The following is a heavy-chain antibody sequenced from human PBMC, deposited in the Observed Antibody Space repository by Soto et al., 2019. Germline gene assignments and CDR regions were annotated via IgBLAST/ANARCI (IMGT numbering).Heavy chain of an antibody. D-gene: IGHD1-26*01. CDR3: ARRGGSYHNWFDP. CDR2: IDYSGST. Sequence: QVQLQESGPGLVKPSETLSLTCTVSGGSISSYYWSWIRQPPGKGLEWIGYIDYSGSTNYNPSLKRRVTISVDTSKNQVSLKRSSVTAADTAVYYCARRGGSYHNWFDPWGQGTLVTVSS. V-gene: IGHV4-59*08. J-gene: IGHJ5*02. CDR1: GGSISSYY.